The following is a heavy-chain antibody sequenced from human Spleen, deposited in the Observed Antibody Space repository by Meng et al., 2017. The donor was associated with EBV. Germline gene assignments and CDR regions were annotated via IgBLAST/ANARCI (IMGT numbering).Heavy chain of an antibody. CDR3: ASSPGEMATVLDF. CDR1: ADSFNDFT. J-gene: IGHJ4*02. V-gene: IGHV4-34*01. Sequence: QVPLQQWGSGLVRPSETLSLTCTVLADSFNDFTWSWVRQSPGRGLEWIGEVTHNGSTIYHPSLKSRVAISVDTSKKQFSLTLHSLTAADTGIYFCASSPGEMATVLDFWDRGTLVTVSS. D-gene: IGHD5-24*01. CDR2: VTHNGST.